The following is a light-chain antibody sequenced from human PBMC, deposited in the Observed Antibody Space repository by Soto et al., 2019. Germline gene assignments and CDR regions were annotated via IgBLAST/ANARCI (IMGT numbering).Light chain of an antibody. V-gene: IGKV3-20*01. CDR2: GTS. J-gene: IGKJ3*01. CDR1: QNINSRY. Sequence: EIVLTQSPGTLSLSPGERATLSCRASQNINSRYLAWYQQKPGQAPRLLIYGTSSRATGIPDRFSGSRSGTDSTLTISRLEPEDCAVYYCQQFGSSPGFAFGPGTKVDIK. CDR3: QQFGSSPGFA.